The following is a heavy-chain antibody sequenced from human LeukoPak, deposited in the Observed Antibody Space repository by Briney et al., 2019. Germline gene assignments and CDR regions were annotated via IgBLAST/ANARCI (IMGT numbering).Heavy chain of an antibody. CDR2: IIPILGIA. V-gene: IGHV1-69*04. J-gene: IGHJ4*02. CDR3: ARSLAYSGSSFDY. D-gene: IGHD1-26*01. CDR1: GGTFSSYA. Sequence: SVKVSCKASGGTFSSYAISWVRQAPGQGLEWMGRIIPILGIANYAQKFQGRVTITADKSTSTAYMELSSLRSGDTAVYYCARSLAYSGSSFDYWGQGTLVTVSS.